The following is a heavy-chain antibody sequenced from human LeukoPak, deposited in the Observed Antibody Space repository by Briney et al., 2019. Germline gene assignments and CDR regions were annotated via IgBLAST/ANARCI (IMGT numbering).Heavy chain of an antibody. Sequence: GGSLRLSCTASEFTVSRNYMLWVRQAPGKGLEWVSLIFSNGDTHYADSVKGRFTISRDTSKNSVSLQMNSLRVEDTAMYYCTRDQMNYWGQGTLVTVSS. CDR3: TRDQMNY. CDR2: IFSNGDT. V-gene: IGHV3-53*01. D-gene: IGHD5-24*01. CDR1: EFTVSRNY. J-gene: IGHJ4*02.